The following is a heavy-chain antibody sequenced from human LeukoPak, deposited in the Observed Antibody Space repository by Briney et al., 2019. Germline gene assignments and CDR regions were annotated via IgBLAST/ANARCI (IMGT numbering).Heavy chain of an antibody. CDR1: GGSISSYY. Sequence: PSETLSLTCTVSGGSISSYYWSWIRQPAGKGLEWIGRIYTSGSTNYNPSLKSRVTISVDTSKNQFSLKLSSVTAADTAVYYCARERIIMVRGDNWFDPWGQGTLVTVSS. V-gene: IGHV4-4*07. CDR3: ARERIIMVRGDNWFDP. CDR2: IYTSGST. J-gene: IGHJ5*02. D-gene: IGHD3-10*01.